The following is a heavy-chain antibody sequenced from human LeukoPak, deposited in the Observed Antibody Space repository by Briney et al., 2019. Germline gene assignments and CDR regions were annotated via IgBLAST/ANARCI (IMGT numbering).Heavy chain of an antibody. Sequence: SETLSLTCTVSGGSISSYYWSWIRQPPGKGLEWIGYISYSGSTDYNPSLKSRVTISVAPSKNQFSLKLRSVTAPDTAVYYCARDRGNYFDYWGQGTLVTVSS. D-gene: IGHD6-13*01. J-gene: IGHJ4*02. CDR1: GGSISSYY. V-gene: IGHV4-59*01. CDR3: ARDRGNYFDY. CDR2: ISYSGST.